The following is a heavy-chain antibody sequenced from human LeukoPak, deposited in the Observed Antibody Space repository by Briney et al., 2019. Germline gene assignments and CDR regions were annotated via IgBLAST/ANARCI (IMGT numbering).Heavy chain of an antibody. J-gene: IGHJ3*02. Sequence: SETLSLTCTVSVGSITSHYWSWIRQPPGKGLEWIGSIYYSGGTYYNPSLKSRVTMSVDTSKNQFSLKLSSATAADTAVYYCARVRGSYTNDAFDIWGQGTMVTVSS. CDR3: ARVRGSYTNDAFDI. V-gene: IGHV4-59*08. CDR1: VGSITSHY. CDR2: IYYSGGT. D-gene: IGHD3-16*01.